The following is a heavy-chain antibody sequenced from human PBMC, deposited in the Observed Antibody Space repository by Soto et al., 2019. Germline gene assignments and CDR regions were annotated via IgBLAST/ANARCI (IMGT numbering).Heavy chain of an antibody. CDR2: TSSYDGHT. CDR3: ARVEYGDLVYLAL. D-gene: IGHD2-21*02. CDR1: GYQFTHFT. Sequence: QVHLVQSGPEVKKPGAALRVSCKASGYQFTHFTIDWVRQAPGQGLEWMGRTSSYDGHTKYEQRFQDRVVMTTDTSTTTAYRELRRLRSADSAVYYCARVEYGDLVYLALWGQGTLVTVSS. J-gene: IGHJ4*02. V-gene: IGHV1-18*01.